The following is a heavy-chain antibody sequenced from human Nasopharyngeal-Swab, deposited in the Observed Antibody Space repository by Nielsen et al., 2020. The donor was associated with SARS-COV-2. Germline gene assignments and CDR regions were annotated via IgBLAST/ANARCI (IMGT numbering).Heavy chain of an antibody. CDR1: GGTFSSYA. CDR3: ARDCPVVVVPVGWDRRGGWFDP. Sequence: SVKLSCKASGGTFSSYAISWVRQAPGQGLEWMGGIIPIFGTANYAQKFQGRVTITADESTSTAYMGLSSLRSEDTAVYYCARDCPVVVVPVGWDRRGGWFDPWGQGTLVTVSS. CDR2: IIPIFGTA. V-gene: IGHV1-69*13. J-gene: IGHJ5*02. D-gene: IGHD2-2*01.